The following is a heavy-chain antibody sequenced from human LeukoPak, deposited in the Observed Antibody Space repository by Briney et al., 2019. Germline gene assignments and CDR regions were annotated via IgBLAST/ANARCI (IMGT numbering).Heavy chain of an antibody. Sequence: GEPLKISFKASGFSFTSYWIGWVRRTPGKGREWMRVIYPGDCRTRYNPSFEGQVTIPAEKPIKTAFLQRSSIEASAPAMNYCAGREFYSPWPAPWGQGTLVTVSS. CDR3: AGREFYSPWPAP. J-gene: IGHJ5*02. V-gene: IGHV5-51*04. CDR2: IYPGDCRT. CDR1: GFSFTSYW. D-gene: IGHD5-18*01.